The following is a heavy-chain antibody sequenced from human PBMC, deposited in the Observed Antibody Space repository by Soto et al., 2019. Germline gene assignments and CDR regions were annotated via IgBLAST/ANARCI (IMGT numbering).Heavy chain of an antibody. CDR2: ISHDGRTQ. Sequence: QVQLVESGGGVVQPGRSLRLSCAASGFTFLNYNMHWVRQAPGKGLEWVAIISHDGRTQYYADSVKGRFTISRDNSKNTVDLQMNSLRTEDTAVYYCARVDYVGSGEYEDYWGQGTQVTVSS. CDR1: GFTFLNYN. V-gene: IGHV3-30*04. J-gene: IGHJ4*02. D-gene: IGHD3-22*01. CDR3: ARVDYVGSGEYEDY.